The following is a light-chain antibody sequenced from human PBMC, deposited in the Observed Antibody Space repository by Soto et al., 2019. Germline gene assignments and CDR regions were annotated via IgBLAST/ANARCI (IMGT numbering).Light chain of an antibody. CDR2: DAS. V-gene: IGKV1-9*01. CDR3: QQLNSYPFLT. CDR1: QGISSY. J-gene: IGKJ4*01. Sequence: DIQLTQSPSFLSASVGDRVTITCRASQGISSYLAWYQQKPGKAPKLLIYDASTLQSGVPSRFSGSGSGTEFTLTISSLQPEDFATYYCQQLNSYPFLTFGGGTKVEIK.